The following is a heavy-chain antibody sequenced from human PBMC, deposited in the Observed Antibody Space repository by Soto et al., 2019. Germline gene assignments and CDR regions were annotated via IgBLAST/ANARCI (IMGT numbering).Heavy chain of an antibody. CDR2: IYYSGGI. CDR1: GGSISSGGYY. Sequence: QVQLQESGPGLVKPSQTLSLACSVSGGSISSGGYYWSWIRQHPGKVLEWIGYIYYSGGIYYNPSLKSRVTISVDTSKNQFSLKVSSVTAADTAVYYCAREPSGYCGGDCFPDYWGQGTLVTVSS. J-gene: IGHJ4*02. V-gene: IGHV4-31*03. CDR3: AREPSGYCGGDCFPDY. D-gene: IGHD2-21*02.